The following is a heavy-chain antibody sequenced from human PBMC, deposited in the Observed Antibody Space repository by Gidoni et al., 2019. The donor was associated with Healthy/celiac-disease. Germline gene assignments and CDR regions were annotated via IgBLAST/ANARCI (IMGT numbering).Heavy chain of an antibody. D-gene: IGHD5-18*01. CDR2: IWYDGSNK. Sequence: QVQRVESGGGVGKPGRSRRLPGAGSGFPFSSYGMHWVRQAPGKGLEWVAVIWYDGSNKYYADSVKGRFTISRDNSKNTLYLQMNSLRAEDTAVYYCARDSADTAMGYFDYWGQGTLVTVSS. CDR3: ARDSADTAMGYFDY. V-gene: IGHV3-33*01. CDR1: GFPFSSYG. J-gene: IGHJ4*02.